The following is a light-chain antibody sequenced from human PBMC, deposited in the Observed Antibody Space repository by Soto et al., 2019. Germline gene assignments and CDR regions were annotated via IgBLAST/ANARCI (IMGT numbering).Light chain of an antibody. J-gene: IGLJ1*01. V-gene: IGLV3-21*02. CDR2: DDS. Sequence: SYELAQPPSMSVAPGQTARITCGGNNIGSKTVHWYQQKAGQAPVLVVYDDSDRHSGIPERFSGYNSGNTATLTISRVEAADEADYSCHVLDVRTVNYVFGTGTKVSVL. CDR3: HVLDVRTVNYV. CDR1: NIGSKT.